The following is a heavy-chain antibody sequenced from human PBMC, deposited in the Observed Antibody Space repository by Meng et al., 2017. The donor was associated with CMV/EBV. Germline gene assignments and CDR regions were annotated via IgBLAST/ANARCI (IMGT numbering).Heavy chain of an antibody. CDR3: VVSVSPTFDY. D-gene: IGHD4-11*01. V-gene: IGHV1-69*05. J-gene: IGHJ4*02. CDR2: IIPIFGTA. Sequence: SVKVSCKASGGTFSSYAISWVRQAPGQGLEWMGGIIPIFGTANYAQKFQGRVTITTDESTSTAYMELSSLRSEDTAVYYCVVSVSPTFDYWGQGTLVTVSS. CDR1: GGTFSSYA.